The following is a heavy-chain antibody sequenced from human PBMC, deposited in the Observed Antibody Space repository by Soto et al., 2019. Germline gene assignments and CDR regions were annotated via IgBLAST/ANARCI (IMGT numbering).Heavy chain of an antibody. V-gene: IGHV4-31*03. CDR3: ARYQYQLPGDWFDP. J-gene: IGHJ5*02. CDR1: GGSISSGGYY. CDR2: IYYSGST. Sequence: SETLSLTCTVSGGSISSGGYYWSWIRQHPGKGLEWIGYIYYSGSTYYNPSLKSRVTISVDTSKNQFSLKLSSVTAADTAVYYCARYQYQLPGDWFDPWGQGTLVTVSS. D-gene: IGHD2-2*01.